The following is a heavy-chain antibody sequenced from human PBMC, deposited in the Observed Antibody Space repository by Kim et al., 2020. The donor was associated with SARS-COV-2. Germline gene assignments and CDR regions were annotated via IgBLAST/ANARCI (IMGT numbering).Heavy chain of an antibody. CDR2: IYYTGST. Sequence: SETLSLTCTVSGGSISNHYWSWIRRPPGKGLEYIGYIYYTGSTNYNPSLKSRVTMSVDTSKNQFSLRLNSVTAADAAMYYCARRYTNYWYFDLWGRGTLVTVSS. CDR1: GGSISNHY. CDR3: ARRYTNYWYFDL. J-gene: IGHJ2*01. D-gene: IGHD4-4*01. V-gene: IGHV4-59*08.